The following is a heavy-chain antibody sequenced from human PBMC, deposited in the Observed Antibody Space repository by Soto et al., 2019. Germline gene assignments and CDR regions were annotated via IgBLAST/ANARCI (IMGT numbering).Heavy chain of an antibody. V-gene: IGHV4-30-4*01. CDR3: ARLGEYSQSLDP. CDR1: GGSISSGDYY. CDR2: IYYSGST. D-gene: IGHD2-21*01. J-gene: IGHJ5*02. Sequence: PSETLSLTCTVSGGSISSGDYYWSWIRQPPGKGLEWIGYIYYSGSTYYNPSLKSRVTISVDTSKNQFSLKLSSVTAADTAVYYCARLGEYSQSLDPWGPGTLVTVSS.